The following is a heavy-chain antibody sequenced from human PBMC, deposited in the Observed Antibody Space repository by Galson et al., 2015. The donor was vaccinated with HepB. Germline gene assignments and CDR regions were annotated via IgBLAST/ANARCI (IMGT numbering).Heavy chain of an antibody. CDR3: ARVAGVGSYDFWSGYLSDGMDV. D-gene: IGHD3-3*01. Sequence: SVKVSCKASGYTFTGYYMHWVRQAPGQGLEWMGWINPNSGGTNYAQKFQGRVTMTRDTSISTAYMELSRLRSDDTAVYYCARVAGVGSYDFWSGYLSDGMDVWGQGTTVTVSS. V-gene: IGHV1-2*02. CDR1: GYTFTGYY. J-gene: IGHJ6*02. CDR2: INPNSGGT.